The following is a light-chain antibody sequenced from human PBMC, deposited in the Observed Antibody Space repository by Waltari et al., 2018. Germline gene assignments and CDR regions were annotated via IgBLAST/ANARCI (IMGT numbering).Light chain of an antibody. CDR3: QQYGSLWT. CDR1: QSLSSSY. CDR2: AAS. Sequence: EIVLTQSPGTLSLSPGERATLSCRASQSLSSSYLAWYQQKPGQAPRLLIYAASSRATGVPDRFSGSGSGTDFTLTISRLEPEDVAVYYCQQYGSLWTFGQGTKVEIK. V-gene: IGKV3-20*01. J-gene: IGKJ1*01.